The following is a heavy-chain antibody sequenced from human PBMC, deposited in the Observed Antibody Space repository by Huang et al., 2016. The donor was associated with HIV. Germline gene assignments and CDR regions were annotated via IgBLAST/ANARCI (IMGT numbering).Heavy chain of an antibody. V-gene: IGHV3-30*04. CDR2: ISYDGSEK. CDR3: ARDSYYYDSSGFLRLDAFDI. CDR1: GFTFNSYA. Sequence: QVHLVESGGGVVQPGRSLRLSCAASGFTFNSYAMHWVRQAPGKGLELVAVISYDGSEKYYADSVKGRFTISRDNSKNTLYLQMNSLRAEDTAVYYCARDSYYYDSSGFLRLDAFDIWGQGTMVTVSS. J-gene: IGHJ3*02. D-gene: IGHD3-22*01.